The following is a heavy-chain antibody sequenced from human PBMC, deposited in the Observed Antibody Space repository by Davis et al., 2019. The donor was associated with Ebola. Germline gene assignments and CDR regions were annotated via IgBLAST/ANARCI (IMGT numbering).Heavy chain of an antibody. Sequence: ESLKISCAASGFTFSSYWMHWVRQAPGKGLVWVSRINSDGSSTSYADSVKGRFTISRDNAKNTLYLQMNSLRAEDTAVYYCARDWEYTTTFEWGLARRGYYGMDVWGKGTTVTVSS. V-gene: IGHV3-74*01. CDR2: INSDGSST. D-gene: IGHD1-26*01. CDR1: GFTFSSYW. CDR3: ARDWEYTTTFEWGLARRGYYGMDV. J-gene: IGHJ6*04.